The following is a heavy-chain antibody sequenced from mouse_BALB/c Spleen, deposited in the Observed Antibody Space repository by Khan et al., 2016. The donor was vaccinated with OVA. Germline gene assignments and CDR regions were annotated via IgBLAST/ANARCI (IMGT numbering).Heavy chain of an antibody. CDR2: INTYTGEP. D-gene: IGHD1-2*01. Sequence: QIQLVQSGPELKKPGETVKISCKASGYTFTNYGMNWVKQAPGKGLKWMGWINTYTGEPTYADDFKGRFAFSLETSANTAYLQINNLKNEDMATYFCARTFTTATSYFDVWGAGTTVTVSS. V-gene: IGHV9-1*02. CDR1: GYTFTNYG. CDR3: ARTFTTATSYFDV. J-gene: IGHJ1*01.